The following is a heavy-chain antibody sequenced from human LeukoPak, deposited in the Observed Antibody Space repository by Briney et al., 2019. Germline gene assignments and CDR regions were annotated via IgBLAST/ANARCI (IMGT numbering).Heavy chain of an antibody. Sequence: PSETLSLTCTVSGGSISSSSYYWGWIRQPPGKGLEWIGSIYYSGSTYYNPSLKSRVTISVDTSKNQFSLKLSSVTAADTAVYYCAQGRLGGFGYWGQGTLVTVSS. CDR1: GGSISSSSYY. D-gene: IGHD2-21*01. J-gene: IGHJ4*02. V-gene: IGHV4-39*01. CDR3: AQGRLGGFGY. CDR2: IYYSGST.